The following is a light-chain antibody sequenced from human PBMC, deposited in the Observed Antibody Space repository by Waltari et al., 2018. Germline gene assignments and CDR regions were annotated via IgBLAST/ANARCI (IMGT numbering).Light chain of an antibody. Sequence: DIQMTQSPSSVSASVGDRVTITCRASQDIGSLLSWYQQRPGKAPNLLMSGASTLQSGVPSMFSGSGSGTDFTLTINNLQPEDFATYYCQQSSRWPVTFGQGTRLDIK. V-gene: IGKV1D-12*01. CDR3: QQSSRWPVT. J-gene: IGKJ5*01. CDR1: QDIGSL. CDR2: GAS.